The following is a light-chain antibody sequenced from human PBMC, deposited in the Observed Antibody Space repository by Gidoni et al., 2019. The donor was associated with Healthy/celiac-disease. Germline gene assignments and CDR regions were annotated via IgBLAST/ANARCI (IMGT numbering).Light chain of an antibody. CDR2: WAS. V-gene: IGKV4-1*01. CDR3: QQYYSTPRS. Sequence: DIVMTQSPDSLAVSLGERATINCKSSQSVLYSSNNKNYLAWYQQKPGQPPKLRIYWASTRESGVPDRFSGSGSGTDFTLTISSLQAEDVAVYYCQQYYSTPRSFGQXTKLEIK. J-gene: IGKJ2*04. CDR1: QSVLYSSNNKNY.